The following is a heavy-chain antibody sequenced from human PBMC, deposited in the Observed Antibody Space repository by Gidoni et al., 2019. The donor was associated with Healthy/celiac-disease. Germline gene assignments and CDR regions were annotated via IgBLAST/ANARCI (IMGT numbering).Heavy chain of an antibody. Sequence: QVQLVQSGAEVKKPGASVKVSCQVSGYTFTGYYMHWVRQAPGQGLEWMGWINPNSGGTNYAQKFQGWVTMTRDTSISTAYMELSRLRSDDTAVYYCARSPDLCTSCYAYWGQGTLVTVSS. D-gene: IGHD2-2*01. J-gene: IGHJ4*02. V-gene: IGHV1-2*04. CDR2: INPNSGGT. CDR3: ARSPDLCTSCYAY. CDR1: GYTFTGYY.